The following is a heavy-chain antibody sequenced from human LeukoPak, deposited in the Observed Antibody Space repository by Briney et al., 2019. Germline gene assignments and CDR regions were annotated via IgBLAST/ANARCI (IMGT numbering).Heavy chain of an antibody. D-gene: IGHD3-10*01. J-gene: IGHJ6*02. Sequence: SETLSLTCIVSGGSISSHYWGWIRQPPGKGLEWIGYIYYSGSTNYNPSLKSRVTIPLDMSKNQLSLRLSSVTAADTAVYYCARHNLRRYGSGTSYAMDVWGQGSTVSVSS. CDR3: ARHNLRRYGSGTSYAMDV. CDR1: GGSISSHY. CDR2: IYYSGST. V-gene: IGHV4-59*08.